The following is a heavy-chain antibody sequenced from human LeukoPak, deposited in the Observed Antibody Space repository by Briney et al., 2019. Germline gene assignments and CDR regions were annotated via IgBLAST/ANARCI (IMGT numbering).Heavy chain of an antibody. CDR1: GGTFSSYA. V-gene: IGHV1-69*13. D-gene: IGHD3-22*01. Sequence: SVKVSCKASGGTFSSYAISWVRQAPGQGLEWMGGIIPIFGTANYAQKFQGRVMITADESTSTAYMELSSLRSEDTAVYYCARDRASGYHHDAFDIWGQGTMVTVSS. J-gene: IGHJ3*02. CDR3: ARDRASGYHHDAFDI. CDR2: IIPIFGTA.